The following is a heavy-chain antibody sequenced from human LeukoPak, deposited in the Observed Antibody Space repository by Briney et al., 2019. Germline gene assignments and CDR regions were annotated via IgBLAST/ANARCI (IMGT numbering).Heavy chain of an antibody. Sequence: GASVKVSCKASGYTFTSYYMHWVRQASGQGLEWMGIINPSGGSTSYAQKFQGRVTMTRDTSTSTVYMELSSLRSEDTAVYYCARLGYCSSTSCYSHYYYGMDVWGQGTTVTVSS. CDR3: ARLGYCSSTSCYSHYYYGMDV. J-gene: IGHJ6*02. CDR2: INPSGGST. D-gene: IGHD2-2*01. V-gene: IGHV1-46*01. CDR1: GYTFTSYY.